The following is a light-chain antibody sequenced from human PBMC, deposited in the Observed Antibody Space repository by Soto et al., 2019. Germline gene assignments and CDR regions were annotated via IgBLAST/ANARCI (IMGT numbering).Light chain of an antibody. CDR2: KAS. CDR1: QTINSW. Sequence: DIPMTQAPSTLSGSVGDRVTITCRASQTINSWLAWYQQKPGKAPKLLIYKASTLKSWVPSRFSGSGSGTEVTLTISSRQPDDFATYYCQHYSSYSEAFGQGTKVEL. CDR3: QHYSSYSEA. V-gene: IGKV1-5*03. J-gene: IGKJ1*01.